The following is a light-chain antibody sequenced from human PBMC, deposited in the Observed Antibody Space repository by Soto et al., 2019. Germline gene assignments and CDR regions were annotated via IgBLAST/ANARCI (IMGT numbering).Light chain of an antibody. CDR3: CSYAGSSTYV. V-gene: IGLV2-23*02. CDR2: EVS. Sequence: QSALTQPASVSGSPGQSITISCTGTSSDVGSYNLVSWYQHHPGKAPKLMIYEVSKRPSGVSNRFSGSKSGNTASLTISGLQTADEADYFCCSYAGSSTYVFGTGTKLTVL. J-gene: IGLJ1*01. CDR1: SSDVGSYNL.